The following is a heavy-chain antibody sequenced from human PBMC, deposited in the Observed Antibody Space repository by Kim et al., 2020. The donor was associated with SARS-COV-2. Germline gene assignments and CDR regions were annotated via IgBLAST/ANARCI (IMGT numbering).Heavy chain of an antibody. CDR1: GGSFSGYY. D-gene: IGHD3-10*01. J-gene: IGHJ5*02. CDR2: INHSGST. CDR3: ARGGFLWFGDHSRGRNWFDP. Sequence: SETLSLTCAVYGGSFSGYYWSWIRQPPGKGLEWIGEINHSGSTNYNPSLKSRVTISVDTSKNQFSLKLSSVTAADTAVYYCARGGFLWFGDHSRGRNWFDPWGQGTLVTVSS. V-gene: IGHV4-34*01.